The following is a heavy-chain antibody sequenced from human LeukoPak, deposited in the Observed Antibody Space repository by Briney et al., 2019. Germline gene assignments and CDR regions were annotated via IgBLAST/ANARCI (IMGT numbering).Heavy chain of an antibody. D-gene: IGHD4-23*01. V-gene: IGHV5-51*01. J-gene: IGHJ4*02. CDR2: IYPGDSDT. CDR3: AIAYGGNSQFGYYFDY. Sequence: GESLKISCKGSGYSLTSYWIGWVRQMPGKGLEWMGIIYPGDSDTRYSPSFQGQVTISADKSISTAYLQWSSLKASDTAMYYCAIAYGGNSQFGYYFDYWGQGTLVTVSS. CDR1: GYSLTSYW.